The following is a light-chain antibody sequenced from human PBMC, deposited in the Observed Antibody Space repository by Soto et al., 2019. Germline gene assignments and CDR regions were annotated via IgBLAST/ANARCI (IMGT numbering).Light chain of an antibody. CDR1: QSVSSY. CDR2: DAS. CDR3: QQRSNWPPT. V-gene: IGKV3-11*01. Sequence: EIVLTQSPATLSVSPGERVTLSCRASQSVSSYLAWYQQKPGQAPRLLIYDASNRATGIPARFSGSGSGTDFTLTISSLEPEDFAVYYCQQRSNWPPTFGGGTKVDIK. J-gene: IGKJ4*01.